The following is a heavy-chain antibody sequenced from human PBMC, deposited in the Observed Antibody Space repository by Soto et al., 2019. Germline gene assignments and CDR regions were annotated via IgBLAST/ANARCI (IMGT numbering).Heavy chain of an antibody. D-gene: IGHD1-26*01. Sequence: SETLCLTCTVSGGSISSGGYYWSWIRQHPGKGLEWIGYIYYSGSTYYNPSLKSRVTISVDTSKNQFSLKLSSVTAADTAVYYCAGIYSGSPGGTLRYWGQGTLVTVSS. CDR1: GGSISSGGYY. CDR2: IYYSGST. J-gene: IGHJ4*02. V-gene: IGHV4-31*03. CDR3: AGIYSGSPGGTLRY.